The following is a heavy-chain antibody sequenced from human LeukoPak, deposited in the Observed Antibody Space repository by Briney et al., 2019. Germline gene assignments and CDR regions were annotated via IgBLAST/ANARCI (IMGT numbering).Heavy chain of an antibody. J-gene: IGHJ4*02. CDR3: ARTAAGGGFVVDY. Sequence: GASVKVSCKASGYTFTGYYMHWVRQAPGQGLEWMGWINPSSGGTNYAQKFQGRVTMTRDTSISTAYMELSRLRSDDTAVYYCARTAAGGGFVVDYWGQGTLVTVSS. D-gene: IGHD3-16*02. CDR2: INPSSGGT. V-gene: IGHV1-2*02. CDR1: GYTFTGYY.